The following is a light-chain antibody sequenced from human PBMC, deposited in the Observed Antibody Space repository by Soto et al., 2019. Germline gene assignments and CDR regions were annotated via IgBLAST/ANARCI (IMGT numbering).Light chain of an antibody. Sequence: EIELTQSPATLSLSPGERAPLSCRASQNVYEYVAWYQQQPGQAPRLLIYDASNRATGIPARFSGSGSGTDFNLTISSLEPEDFAVYYCQQRAKWVTFGRGTKVDIK. CDR3: QQRAKWVT. CDR2: DAS. V-gene: IGKV3-11*01. J-gene: IGKJ4*01. CDR1: QNVYEY.